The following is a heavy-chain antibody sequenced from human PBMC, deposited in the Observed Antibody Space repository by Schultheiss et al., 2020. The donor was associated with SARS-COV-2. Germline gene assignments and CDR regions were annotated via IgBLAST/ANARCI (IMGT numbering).Heavy chain of an antibody. J-gene: IGHJ4*02. CDR3: AKDHGPSGSSGWREDY. V-gene: IGHV3-23*01. D-gene: IGHD6-19*01. Sequence: GGSLRLSCAVSGFTFSSYAMSWVRQAPGKGLEWVSAISGSGGSTYYADSVKGRFTISRDNSKNTLYLQMNSLRAEDTAVYYCAKDHGPSGSSGWREDYWGQGTLVTVSS. CDR1: GFTFSSYA. CDR2: ISGSGGST.